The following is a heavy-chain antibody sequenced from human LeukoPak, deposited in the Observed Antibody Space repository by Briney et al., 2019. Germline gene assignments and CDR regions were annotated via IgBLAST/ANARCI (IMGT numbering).Heavy chain of an antibody. CDR3: ARPRSSGWPLYYFDY. J-gene: IGHJ4*02. D-gene: IGHD6-19*01. CDR2: IYYSGST. CDR1: GGSISSYY. Sequence: SETLSLTCTVSGGSISSYYWSWIRQPPGKGLEWIGYIYYSGSTNYNPSLKSRVTISVDTSKNQFSLKLSPVIAADTAVYYCARPRSSGWPLYYFDYWGQGTLVTVSS. V-gene: IGHV4-59*01.